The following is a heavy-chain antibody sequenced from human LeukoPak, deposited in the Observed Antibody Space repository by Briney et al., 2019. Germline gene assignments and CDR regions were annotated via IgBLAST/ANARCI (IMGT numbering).Heavy chain of an antibody. CDR3: AKHYCSSTSCHIDY. CDR1: GFTFSNFG. J-gene: IGHJ4*02. Sequence: GGSLRLSCAASGFTFSNFGINWVRQAPGKGLEWVSAISGSGGSTYYADSVKGRFTISRDNSKNTLYLQMNSLRAEDTAVYYCAKHYCSSTSCHIDYWGQGTLVTVSS. CDR2: ISGSGGST. D-gene: IGHD2-2*01. V-gene: IGHV3-23*01.